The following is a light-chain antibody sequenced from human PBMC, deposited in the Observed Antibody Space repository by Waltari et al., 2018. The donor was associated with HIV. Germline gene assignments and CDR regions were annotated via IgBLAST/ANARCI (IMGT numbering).Light chain of an antibody. J-gene: IGLJ2*01. Sequence: QSALTQPRSVSGSPGQSVTISCTGSGSAVGGYNFVPWYQQHPGKAPKVIVHGVSVRPSGCPDRFSGSKSGTTATLTISGLQAEDDADYYCCSHAGSYTLVFGGGTKLTV. CDR1: GSAVGGYNF. CDR3: CSHAGSYTLV. V-gene: IGLV2-11*01. CDR2: GVS.